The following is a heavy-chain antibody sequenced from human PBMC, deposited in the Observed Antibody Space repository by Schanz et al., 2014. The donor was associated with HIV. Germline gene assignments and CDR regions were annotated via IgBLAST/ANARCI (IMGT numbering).Heavy chain of an antibody. Sequence: QVQLVESGGGVVQPGRSLRLSCAVSGFTFSNYAMHWVRQAPGKGLEWVAVISYDGSNKYYADSVKGRFTISRDNSKNTLYLQLNSLRVEDTAIYFCAKLAVRSDYNGRDYWGQGTLVTVSP. J-gene: IGHJ4*02. CDR2: ISYDGSNK. D-gene: IGHD4-17*01. V-gene: IGHV3-30-3*02. CDR1: GFTFSNYA. CDR3: AKLAVRSDYNGRDY.